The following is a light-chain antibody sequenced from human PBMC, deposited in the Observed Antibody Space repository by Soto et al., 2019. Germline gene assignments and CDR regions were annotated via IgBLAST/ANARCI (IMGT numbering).Light chain of an antibody. CDR3: TSYTSSNTLV. CDR2: EVS. Sequence: QSALTQPASVSGSPGQSITISCTGTTSDVGGYKYVSWYQQHPGKAPKLMIYEVSNRPSGVSNRLSGSKSGNTASLTISGLQAEDEADYYCTSYTSSNTLVFGGGTKLTVL. J-gene: IGLJ2*01. CDR1: TSDVGGYKY. V-gene: IGLV2-14*01.